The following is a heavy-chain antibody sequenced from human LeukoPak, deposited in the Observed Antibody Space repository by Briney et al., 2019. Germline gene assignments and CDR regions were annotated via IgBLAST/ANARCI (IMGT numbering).Heavy chain of an antibody. CDR3: ARSSSTNEAGYYYGADV. V-gene: IGHV4-34*01. D-gene: IGHD6-13*01. CDR2: INHSGST. CDR1: GGSFSGYY. Sequence: SETLSLTCAVYGGSFSGYYWSWIRQPPGKGLEWIGEINHSGSTNYNPSLKNRVTISVDTSKNQFSLKLSSVTAADTAVYYCARSSSTNEAGYYYGADVWGQGTTVTVSS. J-gene: IGHJ6*02.